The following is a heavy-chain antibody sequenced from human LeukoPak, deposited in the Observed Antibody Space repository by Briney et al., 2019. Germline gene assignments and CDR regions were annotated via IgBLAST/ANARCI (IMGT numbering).Heavy chain of an antibody. D-gene: IGHD2-2*01. CDR3: ARDSRGGPAALDY. V-gene: IGHV1-69*05. CDR1: GGTFSSYA. J-gene: IGHJ4*02. CDR2: IIPIFGTA. Sequence: ASVKVSCKASGGTFSSYAISWVRQAPGQGLEWMGGIIPIFGTANYAQKFQGRVTITTDESTSTAYMELSSLRSEDTAVYYCARDSRGGPAALDYWGQGTLVTVSS.